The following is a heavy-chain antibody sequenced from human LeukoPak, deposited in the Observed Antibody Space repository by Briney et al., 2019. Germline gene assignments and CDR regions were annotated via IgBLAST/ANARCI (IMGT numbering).Heavy chain of an antibody. CDR2: INEDGSKK. V-gene: IGHV3-7*01. J-gene: IGHJ3*01. CDR3: ARATRDDFGDVHDAFDV. Sequence: GGSLRLSCATSGFTFSLYWMNWVRQAPGKGLEWVANINEDGSKKYYVESVKGRFTISRQNAKNSVFLQMNTLRADDTAIYYCARATRDDFGDVHDAFDVWGQGTMVAVSS. D-gene: IGHD4-17*01. CDR1: GFTFSLYW.